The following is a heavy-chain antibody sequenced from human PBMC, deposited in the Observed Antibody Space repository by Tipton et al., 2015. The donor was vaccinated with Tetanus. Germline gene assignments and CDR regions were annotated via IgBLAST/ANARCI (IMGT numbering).Heavy chain of an antibody. CDR3: ARFSLQYCSSLTCWDFDS. CDR2: IYFEGST. CDR1: GASISDKKYY. J-gene: IGHJ4*02. V-gene: IGHV4-39*02. D-gene: IGHD2-15*01. Sequence: TLSLTCTVSGASISDKKYYWGWIRQAPGKGLEWIASIYFEGSTYYSPSLRSRLTIDVDTSQNLFSRRLASVTAADTAVYYCARFSLQYCSSLTCWDFDSWSQGTLVTVSS.